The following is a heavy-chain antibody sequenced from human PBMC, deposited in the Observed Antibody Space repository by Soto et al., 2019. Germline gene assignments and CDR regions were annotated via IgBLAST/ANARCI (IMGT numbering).Heavy chain of an antibody. V-gene: IGHV1-2*02. D-gene: IGHD6-6*01. J-gene: IGHJ5*02. CDR2: INAHSGGT. Sequence: ASVKVSCRASGFSFTGYYIHWLRQAPGQGLEWMGWINAHSGGTEYAQKFQGRVTLTRDTSIATAYLTLTSLTSDDTALYYCAKDLTRQLAYWLDPWGQGTQVTVSS. CDR3: AKDLTRQLAYWLDP. CDR1: GFSFTGYY.